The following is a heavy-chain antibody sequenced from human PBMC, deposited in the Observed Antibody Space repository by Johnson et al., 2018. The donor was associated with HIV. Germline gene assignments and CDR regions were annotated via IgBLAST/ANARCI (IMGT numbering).Heavy chain of an antibody. CDR2: IYSGGST. D-gene: IGHD6-13*01. J-gene: IGHJ3*02. V-gene: IGHV3-66*01. Sequence: VQLVESGGGLVQPGGSLRLSCAASGFTFSSYAMSWVRQAPGKGLEWVSVIYSGGSTYYVYSVKGRFTISRDNSKNTLYLQMNSLRAEDTAVYYCARGVYSSSWYGAFDIWGQGTMVTVSS. CDR3: ARGVYSSSWYGAFDI. CDR1: GFTFSSYA.